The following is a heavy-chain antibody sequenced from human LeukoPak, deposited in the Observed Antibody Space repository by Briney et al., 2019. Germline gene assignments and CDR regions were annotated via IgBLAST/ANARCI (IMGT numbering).Heavy chain of an antibody. CDR2: ISAYNGNT. CDR1: GGTFSSYA. Sequence: ASVKVSCKASGGTFSSYAISWVRQAPGQGLEWMGWISAYNGNTNYAQKLQGRVTMTTDTSTSTAYMELRSLRSDDTAVYYCARGYCSSTSCYRDLDYWGQGTLVTVSS. V-gene: IGHV1-18*01. D-gene: IGHD2-2*02. J-gene: IGHJ4*02. CDR3: ARGYCSSTSCYRDLDY.